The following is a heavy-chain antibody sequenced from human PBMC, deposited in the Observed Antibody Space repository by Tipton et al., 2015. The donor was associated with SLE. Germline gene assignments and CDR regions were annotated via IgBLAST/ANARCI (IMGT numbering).Heavy chain of an antibody. CDR2: IYPSGSI. CDR1: GDSINSHY. J-gene: IGHJ6*03. V-gene: IGHV4-4*07. Sequence: TLSLTCTVSGDSINSHYWSWIRQPAGKGLQWIGRIYPSGSINYNPSLKNRVTISLDTSRSQISLRLNFMTAADTAIYHCVKGQEVAATDHYYYMDVWGKGTTVTVS. D-gene: IGHD6-19*01. CDR3: VKGQEVAATDHYYYMDV.